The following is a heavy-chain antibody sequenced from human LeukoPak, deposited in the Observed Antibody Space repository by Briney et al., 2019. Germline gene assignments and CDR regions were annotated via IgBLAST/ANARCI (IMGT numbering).Heavy chain of an antibody. Sequence: GGSLRLSCAASGFTFSSYGMHWVRQAPGKGLEWVAVIWYDGSNKYYADSVKGRLTISRDNSKNTLYLQMNSLRAEDTAVYYCAKDPGVTPARYFDYWGQGTLVTVSS. V-gene: IGHV3-30*02. CDR3: AKDPGVTPARYFDY. CDR2: IWYDGSNK. J-gene: IGHJ4*02. D-gene: IGHD4-23*01. CDR1: GFTFSSYG.